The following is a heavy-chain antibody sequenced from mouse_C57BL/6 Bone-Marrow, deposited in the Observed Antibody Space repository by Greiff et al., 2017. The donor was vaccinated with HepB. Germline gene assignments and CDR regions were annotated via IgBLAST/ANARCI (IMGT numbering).Heavy chain of an antibody. CDR1: GFTFSSYA. V-gene: IGHV5-9-1*02. CDR2: ISSGGDYI. D-gene: IGHD1-1*01. CDR3: TREGYYGSSFYAMDY. Sequence: EVKLMESGEGLVKPGGSLKLSCAASGFTFSSYAMSWVRQTPEKRLEWVAYISSGGDYIYYADTVKGRFTISRDNARNTLYLQMSSLKSEDTAMYYCTREGYYGSSFYAMDYWGQGTSVTVSS. J-gene: IGHJ4*01.